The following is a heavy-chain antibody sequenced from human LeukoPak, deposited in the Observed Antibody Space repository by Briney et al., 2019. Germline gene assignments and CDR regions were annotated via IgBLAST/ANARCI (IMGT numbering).Heavy chain of an antibody. V-gene: IGHV2-5*01. CDR1: GFSLSTSGVG. CDR3: AHSGYYDSSGYYHYPIDY. D-gene: IGHD3-22*01. J-gene: IGHJ4*02. Sequence: ESGPTLVNPTQTLTLTCTFSGFSLSTSGVGVGWIRQPPGKALERLALIYWNDDKRYSPSLKSRLTITKDTSKNQVVLTMTNMDPVDTATYYCAHSGYYDSSGYYHYPIDYWGQGTLVTVSS. CDR2: IYWNDDK.